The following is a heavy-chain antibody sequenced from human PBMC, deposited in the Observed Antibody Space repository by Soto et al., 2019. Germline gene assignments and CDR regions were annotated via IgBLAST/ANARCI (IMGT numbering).Heavy chain of an antibody. CDR3: ARDRMLDTAMVPDY. J-gene: IGHJ4*02. D-gene: IGHD5-18*01. V-gene: IGHV3-74*01. CDR2: INSDGSST. Sequence: EVQLVESGGGLVQPGGSLRLSCAASGFTFSSYWMHWVRQAPGKGLVWVSRINSDGSSTSYADSVKGRFTISRDNXXNTLYLQMNSLRAEDTAVYYCARDRMLDTAMVPDYWGQGTLVTVSS. CDR1: GFTFSSYW.